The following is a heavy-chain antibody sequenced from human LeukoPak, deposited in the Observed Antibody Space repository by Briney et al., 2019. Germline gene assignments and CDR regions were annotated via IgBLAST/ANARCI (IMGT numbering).Heavy chain of an antibody. CDR2: NSHSGST. V-gene: IGHV4-38-2*02. CDR1: GYFINSNYY. Sequence: SETLSLTCTVSGYFINSNYYWGWIRQPPGKGLEWIATNSHSGSTYYNPSLKSRVTISVETSKNQFSLKLSSVTAADTAVYYCARINTIMATFDYWGQGTLVTVSS. J-gene: IGHJ4*02. CDR3: ARINTIMATFDY. D-gene: IGHD5-24*01.